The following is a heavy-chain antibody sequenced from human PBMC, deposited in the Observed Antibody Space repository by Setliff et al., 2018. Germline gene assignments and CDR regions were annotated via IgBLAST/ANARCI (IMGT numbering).Heavy chain of an antibody. J-gene: IGHJ4*02. D-gene: IGHD3-16*01. CDR1: GISISRYY. CDR2: MYYRGST. Sequence: PSETLSLTCNVSGISISRYYWSSIRQSPERGLEWIGYMYYRGSTNYNPSLKSRVTLSIDTSKKQFSLNLTSVTAADTAVYYCVGSVFDYYFEYWGQGALVTVSS. V-gene: IGHV4-59*01. CDR3: VGSVFDYYFEY.